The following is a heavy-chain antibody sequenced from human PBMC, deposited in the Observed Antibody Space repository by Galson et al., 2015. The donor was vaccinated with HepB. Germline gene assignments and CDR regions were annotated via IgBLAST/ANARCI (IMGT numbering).Heavy chain of an antibody. CDR1: GFTFSEFY. V-gene: IGHV3-11*01. CDR2: ISGSATTT. Sequence: SLRLSCAASGFTFSEFYMTWIRQAPGKGLEWISYISGSATTTYYADSVKGRFTVSRDNAKNSLYLQMNSVRAEDTAVYYCARAAGWFGPWGQGTLVTVSS. CDR3: ARAAGWFGP. J-gene: IGHJ5*02.